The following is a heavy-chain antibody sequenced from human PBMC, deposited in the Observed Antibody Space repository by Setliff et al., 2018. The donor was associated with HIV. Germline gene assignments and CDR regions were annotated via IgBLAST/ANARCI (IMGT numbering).Heavy chain of an antibody. CDR2: IKKSSDGGKT. V-gene: IGHV3-15*01. Sequence: PGGSLRLSCVASGFTFNNAWMNWVRQAPGKGLEWLGRIKKSSDGGKTDDASPVKGRFTISRDDSKNTLYLQMNSLKTEDTGVYFCATDNGPSYSMDIWDQGTTVTVSS. CDR1: GFTFNNAW. J-gene: IGHJ6*02. CDR3: ATDNGPSYSMDI. D-gene: IGHD2-21*01.